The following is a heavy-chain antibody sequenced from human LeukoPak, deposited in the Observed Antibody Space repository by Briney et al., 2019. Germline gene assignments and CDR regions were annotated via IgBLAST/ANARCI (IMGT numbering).Heavy chain of an antibody. CDR2: IYPDDSDT. D-gene: IGHD2-2*01. V-gene: IGHV5-51*01. J-gene: IGHJ3*02. CDR1: GYSFTSYW. CDR3: ARHRHCSSTSCSPGDAFDI. Sequence: RRGESLKISCKGSGYSFTSYWIGWVRQMPGRGLEWMGIIYPDDSDTRYSPSFQGQVTISADKSISTAYLQWGSLKASDTAMYYCARHRHCSSTSCSPGDAFDIWGQGTMVTVSS.